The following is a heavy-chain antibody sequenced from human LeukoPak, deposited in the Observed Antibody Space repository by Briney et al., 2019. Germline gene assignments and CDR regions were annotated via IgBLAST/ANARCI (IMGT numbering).Heavy chain of an antibody. CDR3: ARPPIAAAGKGFDAFDI. D-gene: IGHD6-13*01. Sequence: GGSLRLSCAASGCTFSSYWMSWVRQAPGKGLEWVANIKQDGSEKYYVDSVKGRFTISRDNAKNSLYLQMNSLRAEDTAVYYCARPPIAAAGKGFDAFDIWGQGTMVTVSS. CDR1: GCTFSSYW. CDR2: IKQDGSEK. J-gene: IGHJ3*02. V-gene: IGHV3-7*01.